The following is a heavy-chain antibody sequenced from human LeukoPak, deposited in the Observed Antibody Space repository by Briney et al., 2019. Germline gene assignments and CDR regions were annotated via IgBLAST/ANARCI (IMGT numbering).Heavy chain of an antibody. V-gene: IGHV4-61*01. CDR3: ARDVWTLAGEIVVVPAAMSDWFDP. Sequence: KPSETLSLTCTVSGGSVSSGSYYWSWIRQPPGKGLEWIGYIYYSGSTNYNPSLKSRVTISVDTSKNQFSLKLSSVTAADTAVYYCARDVWTLAGEIVVVPAAMSDWFDPWGQGTLVTVSS. CDR1: GGSVSSGSYY. CDR2: IYYSGST. D-gene: IGHD2-2*01. J-gene: IGHJ5*02.